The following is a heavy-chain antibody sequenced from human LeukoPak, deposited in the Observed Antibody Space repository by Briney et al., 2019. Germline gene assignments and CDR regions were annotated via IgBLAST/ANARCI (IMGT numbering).Heavy chain of an antibody. Sequence: GGSLRLSCAASGFTFSSYGMHWVRQAPGKGLEWVAVISYDGSNKYYADSVKGRFTISRDNSKNTLYLQMNSLRAEDTAVYYCAKGSYYDSSGPFGYWGQGTLVTVSS. CDR1: GFTFSSYG. V-gene: IGHV3-30*18. J-gene: IGHJ4*02. D-gene: IGHD3-22*01. CDR3: AKGSYYDSSGPFGY. CDR2: ISYDGSNK.